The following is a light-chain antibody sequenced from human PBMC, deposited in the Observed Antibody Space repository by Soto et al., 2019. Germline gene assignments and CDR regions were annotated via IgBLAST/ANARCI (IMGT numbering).Light chain of an antibody. CDR1: QSISSSY. CDR3: QQYAGSPPMYT. CDR2: GAS. V-gene: IGKV3-20*01. J-gene: IGKJ2*01. Sequence: EIVLTQSPGTLSLSPGERATLSCRASQSISSSYLAWYQQKPGQAPRLLIYGASVRATGIPDRFSGSGSGTDFTLTISRLEPEDFAVFYCQQYAGSPPMYTFGQGTKLEIK.